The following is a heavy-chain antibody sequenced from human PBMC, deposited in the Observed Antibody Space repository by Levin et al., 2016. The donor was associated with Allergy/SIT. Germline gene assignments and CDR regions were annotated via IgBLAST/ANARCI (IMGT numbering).Heavy chain of an antibody. CDR1: GGSTSSYY. Sequence: GSLRLSCTVSGGSTSSYYWSWIRQPPGKGLEWIGYIYYSGSTNYNPSLKSRVTISVDTSKNQFSLKLSSVTAADTAVYYCARPWPTIPSLGRGWFDPWGQGTLVTVSS. CDR2: IYYSGST. V-gene: IGHV4-59*12. CDR3: ARPWPTIPSLGRGWFDP. J-gene: IGHJ5*02. D-gene: IGHD1-26*01.